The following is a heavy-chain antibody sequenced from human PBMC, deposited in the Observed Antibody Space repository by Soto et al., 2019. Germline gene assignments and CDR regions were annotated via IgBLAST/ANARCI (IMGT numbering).Heavy chain of an antibody. V-gene: IGHV1-69*13. CDR3: ARERYITMVRGVLTHAGPFDY. Sequence: SVKVSCKASGGTFSSYAISWVRQAPGQGLEWMGGIIPIFGTANYAQKFQGRVTITADESTSTAYMELSSLRSEDTAVYYCARERYITMVRGVLTHAGPFDYWGQGNLVTVSS. CDR1: GGTFSSYA. D-gene: IGHD3-10*01. CDR2: IIPIFGTA. J-gene: IGHJ4*02.